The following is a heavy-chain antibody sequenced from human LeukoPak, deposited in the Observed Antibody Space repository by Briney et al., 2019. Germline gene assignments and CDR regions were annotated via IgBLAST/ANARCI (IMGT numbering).Heavy chain of an antibody. V-gene: IGHV3-48*04. CDR2: ISSSGSTI. CDR3: AELGITMIGGV. D-gene: IGHD3-10*02. CDR1: SFTFSSYW. J-gene: IGHJ6*04. Sequence: GGSLRLSCAASSFTFSSYWMTWVRQAPGKGLEWISYISSSGSTIYYADSVKGRFTISRDNAKNSLYLQMNSLRAEDTAVYYCAELGITMIGGVWGKGTTVTISS.